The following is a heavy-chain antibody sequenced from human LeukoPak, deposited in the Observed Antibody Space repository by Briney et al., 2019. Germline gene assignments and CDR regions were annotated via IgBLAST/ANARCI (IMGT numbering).Heavy chain of an antibody. V-gene: IGHV4-59*01. J-gene: IGHJ4*02. D-gene: IGHD3-16*02. CDR2: ISYSGST. CDR3: AREDRLSHHTVFDY. Sequence: PSETPSPTCTVSGGSISGFCWGWVRPPPGKGPGWVGYISYSGSTNYNPSLKSRVTMSVDTSKNQFSLKLSSVTAADTAVYYCAREDRLSHHTVFDYWGQGTLVTVSS. CDR1: GGSISGFC.